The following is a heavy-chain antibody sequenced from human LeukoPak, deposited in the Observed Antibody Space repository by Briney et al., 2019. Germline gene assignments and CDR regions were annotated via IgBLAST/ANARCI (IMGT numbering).Heavy chain of an antibody. CDR3: ARGRGSGWLFDY. J-gene: IGHJ4*02. D-gene: IGHD6-19*01. Sequence: PSETLSLTCTVSGGSISSYCWNWIRQPPGKGLEYMGYIYYSGSTSGSTNYNPSLESRVTISVDTSKNQFSLKLSSVTAADTAVYYCARGRGSGWLFDYWGQGALVTVSS. CDR2: IYYSGSTSGST. CDR1: GGSISSYC. V-gene: IGHV4-59*01.